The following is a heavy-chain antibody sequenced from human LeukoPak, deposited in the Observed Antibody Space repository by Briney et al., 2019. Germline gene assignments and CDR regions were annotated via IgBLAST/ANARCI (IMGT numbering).Heavy chain of an antibody. D-gene: IGHD6-19*01. CDR1: GFTFSSYA. CDR3: AKDVIGVAAPDY. CDR2: ISGSGGST. Sequence: GGSLRLSCAASGFTFSSYAMTWVRQAPGKGLEWVSAISGSGGSTYYADSAKGRFTISRDNSKNMLYLQMNSLRAEDTAVYYCAKDVIGVAAPDYWGQGTLVTVSS. J-gene: IGHJ4*02. V-gene: IGHV3-23*01.